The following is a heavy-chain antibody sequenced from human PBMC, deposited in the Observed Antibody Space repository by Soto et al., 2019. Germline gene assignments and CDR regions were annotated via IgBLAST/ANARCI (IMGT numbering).Heavy chain of an antibody. D-gene: IGHD3-16*01. V-gene: IGHV2-5*02. CDR2: IYWDRDK. CDR1: GFSLSTSGAA. CDR3: AHRATMKMFGLVIDNGVWFDP. Sequence: QINLKESAPTLVKPTQTLTLTCTFSGFSLSTSGAAVGWIRQPPGRALEWVALIYWDRDKRYKRYNPSLDGRVSITQDTSKNQVALTLTKVDPADTATYFCAHRATMKMFGLVIDNGVWFDPWGQGTRVIVSS. J-gene: IGHJ5*02.